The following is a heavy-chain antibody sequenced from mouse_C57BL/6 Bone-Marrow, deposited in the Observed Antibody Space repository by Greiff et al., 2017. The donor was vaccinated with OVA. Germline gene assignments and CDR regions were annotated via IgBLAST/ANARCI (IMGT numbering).Heavy chain of an antibody. D-gene: IGHD2-3*01. Sequence: QVQLQQSGPGLVAPSQSLSITCTVSGFSLTSYGVDWVRQPPGKGLEWLGVIWGGGSTNYNSALMSRLSISKDNSKSQVFLKMNSLQTDDTAMYYCAKSSYDGHYYYAMDYWGQGTSVTVSS. J-gene: IGHJ4*01. CDR1: GFSLTSYG. CDR2: IWGGGST. CDR3: AKSSYDGHYYYAMDY. V-gene: IGHV2-9*01.